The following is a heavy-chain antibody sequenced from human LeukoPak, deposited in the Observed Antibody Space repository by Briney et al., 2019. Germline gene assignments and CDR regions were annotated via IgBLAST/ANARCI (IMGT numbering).Heavy chain of an antibody. V-gene: IGHV1-8*01. Sequence: ASVKVSCKASGYTFTSYDFNWVRQATGQRPEWMGWMSPNSGDTGYAQKFQNRVTMTRNTSISTAYMELSSLRSDDTAVYYCARGPPNWGYDYWGPGTLVTVSS. CDR1: GYTFTSYD. CDR2: MSPNSGDT. CDR3: ARGPPNWGYDY. D-gene: IGHD7-27*01. J-gene: IGHJ4*02.